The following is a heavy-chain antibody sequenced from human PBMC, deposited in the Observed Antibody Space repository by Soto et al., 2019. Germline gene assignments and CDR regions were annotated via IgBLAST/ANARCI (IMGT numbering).Heavy chain of an antibody. CDR3: AREVIAATQRADAFDL. J-gene: IGHJ3*01. V-gene: IGHV4-30-4*01. D-gene: IGHD2-15*01. CDR2: ILYSGSA. CDR1: GGSISSANYF. Sequence: QVQLQESGPGLVKPSQTLSLTCTVSGGSISSANYFWSWVRQPPGKGLEWIGYILYSGSAYYNPSPKSPVTISVAPSKNQFFPKLNSVTAADTAVYYCAREVIAATQRADAFDLWGQGTMLPVSS.